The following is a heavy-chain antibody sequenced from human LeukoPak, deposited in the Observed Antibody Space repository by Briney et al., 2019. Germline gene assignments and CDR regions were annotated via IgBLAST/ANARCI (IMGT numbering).Heavy chain of an antibody. J-gene: IGHJ5*02. CDR1: GFTFSSYG. V-gene: IGHV3-30*02. Sequence: GGSLRLSCAASGFTFSSYGMHWVRQAPGKGLEWVAYIQYDGSNQQYADSVKGRFSISRDRSKNIPYLQMNSLRAEDTAVYYCARPVRGVIGYWFDPWGQGTLVTVSS. CDR3: ARPVRGVIGYWFDP. CDR2: IQYDGSNQ. D-gene: IGHD3-10*01.